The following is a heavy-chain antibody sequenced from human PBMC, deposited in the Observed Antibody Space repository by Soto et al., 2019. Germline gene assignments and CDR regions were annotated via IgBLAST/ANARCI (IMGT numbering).Heavy chain of an antibody. J-gene: IGHJ6*02. D-gene: IGHD3-9*01. CDR1: GCSISSYY. Sequence: SEALSLTCTVSGCSISSYYWSWIRQPPGKGLEWIGYIYYSGSTNYNPSLKSRVTISVDTSKNQFSLKLSSVTAADTAVYYCARGDILTGYYYYGMDVWGQGTTVTVSS. V-gene: IGHV4-59*01. CDR3: ARGDILTGYYYYGMDV. CDR2: IYYSGST.